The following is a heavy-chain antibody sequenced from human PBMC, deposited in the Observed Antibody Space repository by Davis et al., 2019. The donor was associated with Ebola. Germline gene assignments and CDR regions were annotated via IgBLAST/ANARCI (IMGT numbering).Heavy chain of an antibody. V-gene: IGHV3-30*02. Sequence: PGGSLRPSCAPSGSSTSTYAMHWVRQPPGKGLEWVSVKWHDETKEHYVGSVKGRFTFSRDNSENTLYLQMNSLRAEDTALYYCAKENTGLGYGLDYWDQGTLVTVSS. J-gene: IGHJ4*02. CDR3: AKENTGLGYGLDY. CDR2: KWHDETKE. CDR1: GSSTSTYA. D-gene: IGHD5-18*01.